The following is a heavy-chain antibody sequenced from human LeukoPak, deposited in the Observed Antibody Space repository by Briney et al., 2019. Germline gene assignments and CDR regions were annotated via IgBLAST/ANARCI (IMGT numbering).Heavy chain of an antibody. V-gene: IGHV1-8*01. D-gene: IGHD3-10*01. Sequence: ASVKVSCKASGYTFTSYDINWVRQAPGQGLEWMGWMNPNSGNTGYAQKFQGRVTTTRNTSISTAYMELSSLRSEDTAVYYCARGIAAWFGEKWGQGTLVTVSS. CDR2: MNPNSGNT. CDR3: ARGIAAWFGEK. J-gene: IGHJ4*02. CDR1: GYTFTSYD.